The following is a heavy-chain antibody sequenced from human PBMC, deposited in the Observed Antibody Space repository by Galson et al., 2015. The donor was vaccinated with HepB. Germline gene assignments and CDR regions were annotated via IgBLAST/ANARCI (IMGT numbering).Heavy chain of an antibody. D-gene: IGHD4-17*01. J-gene: IGHJ3*02. CDR3: ARTLRKLTTGERSAFDI. CDR2: INHSGST. V-gene: IGHV4-4*02. Sequence: LVKPTQTLTLTCTLSGFSLSTSGMRVTWIRQPPGKGLEWVGEINHSGSTNYNPSLKSRLTISVDTSKNQFSLKLSSVTAADTAVYYCARTLRKLTTGERSAFDIWGQGTMVTVSS. CDR1: GFSLSTSGMR.